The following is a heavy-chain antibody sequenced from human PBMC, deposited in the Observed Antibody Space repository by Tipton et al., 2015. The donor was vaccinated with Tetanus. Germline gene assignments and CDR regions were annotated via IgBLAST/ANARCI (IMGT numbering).Heavy chain of an antibody. Sequence: QVQLVQSGPEVKKPGSSVKVSCKASGGTFTNYALSWVRQAPGQGLEWVGGITPILGTTNSAPKFQGRVTITADESTNTAYMELSSLRSEDTAVYYCARDVAGITAWPVAFDVWGLGTMVTVSS. CDR1: GGTFTNYA. CDR3: ARDVAGITAWPVAFDV. D-gene: IGHD1-14*01. J-gene: IGHJ3*01. CDR2: ITPILGTT. V-gene: IGHV1-69*01.